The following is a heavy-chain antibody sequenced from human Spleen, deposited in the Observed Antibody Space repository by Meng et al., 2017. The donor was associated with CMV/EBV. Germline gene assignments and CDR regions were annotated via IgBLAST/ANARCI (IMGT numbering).Heavy chain of an antibody. V-gene: IGHV3-21*01. J-gene: IGHJ6*02. CDR2: ISSSSSYI. Sequence: GESLKISCAASGFTFSSYSMNWVRQAPGKGLECVSAISSSSSYIYYADSVKGRFTISRDNAKNSLYLQMNSLRAEDTAVYYCARSREAAAGGIYYYYYGTDVWGQGTTVTVSS. CDR1: GFTFSSYS. CDR3: ARSREAAAGGIYYYYYGTDV. D-gene: IGHD6-13*01.